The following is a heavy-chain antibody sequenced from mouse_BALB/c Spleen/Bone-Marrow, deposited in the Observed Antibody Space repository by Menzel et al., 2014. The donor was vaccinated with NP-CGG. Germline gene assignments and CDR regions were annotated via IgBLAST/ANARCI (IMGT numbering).Heavy chain of an antibody. CDR3: ARDDYRYDGWYFDV. D-gene: IGHD2-14*01. J-gene: IGHJ1*01. CDR2: IRNKANGYTT. Sequence: EVMLVESGGGLVQPGGSLRLSRATSGFTFTDYYMSWVRQPPGKALEWLGFIRNKANGYTTEYSASVKGRFTIFRDNSQSILYLQMNTLRAEDSATYYCARDDYRYDGWYFDVWGAGTTVTVSS. CDR1: GFTFTDYY. V-gene: IGHV7-3*02.